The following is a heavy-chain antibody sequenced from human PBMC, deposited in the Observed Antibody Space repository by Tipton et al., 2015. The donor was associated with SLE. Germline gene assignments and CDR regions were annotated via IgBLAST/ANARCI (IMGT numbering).Heavy chain of an antibody. V-gene: IGHV3-7*01. CDR3: ARLYTSGWDDGFDI. Sequence: GSLRLSCAASGFSFSNFWMSWVRQAPGKGLEWVANINQDGSQKYSVDSVKGRFTISRDNDKNSLYMQMQSLRAEDTAVYCCARLYTSGWDDGFDIWGQGAVVTVSS. CDR1: GFSFSNFW. J-gene: IGHJ3*02. D-gene: IGHD6-19*01. CDR2: INQDGSQK.